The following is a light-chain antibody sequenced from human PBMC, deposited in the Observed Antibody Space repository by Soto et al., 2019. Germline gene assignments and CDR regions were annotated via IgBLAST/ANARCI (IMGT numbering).Light chain of an antibody. J-gene: IGKJ5*01. V-gene: IGKV3-11*01. CDR1: QSVSSY. Sequence: EIVLTQSPATLSLSPGERATLSCRASQSVSSYLAWYQQKPGQAPRLLIYDASNRATGIPARFGGSGSGTDFTLTISSLEPEDFAVYYCQQRSNFITFGQGTRLEIK. CDR3: QQRSNFIT. CDR2: DAS.